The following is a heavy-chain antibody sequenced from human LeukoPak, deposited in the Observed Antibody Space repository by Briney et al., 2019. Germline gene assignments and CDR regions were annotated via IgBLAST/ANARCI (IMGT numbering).Heavy chain of an antibody. CDR2: MNPNSGNT. CDR1: GYTFTSYD. V-gene: IGHV1-8*01. D-gene: IGHD3-16*01. Sequence: ASVKVSCKASGYTFTSYDINWVRQATGQGLEWMGWMNPNSGNTGYAQKFQGRVTMTRNTSISTAYMELSSMRSEDTAVYYCARANYYDYVWGSSPDYWGQGTLVTVSS. CDR3: ARANYYDYVWGSSPDY. J-gene: IGHJ4*02.